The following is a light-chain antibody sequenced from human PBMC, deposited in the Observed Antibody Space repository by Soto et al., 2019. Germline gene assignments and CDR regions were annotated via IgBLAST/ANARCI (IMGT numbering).Light chain of an antibody. V-gene: IGKV3-15*01. CDR2: DAS. J-gene: IGKJ1*01. CDR3: QQYKKWPRT. Sequence: IVLTQSPATLSLSPGERATLSCRASQSVSSYLAWYQQKPGQAPRLLIYDASTRATGIPARFSGSGSGTEFTLTISSLQSEDFAVYYCQQYKKWPRTFGHGTNVDI. CDR1: QSVSSY.